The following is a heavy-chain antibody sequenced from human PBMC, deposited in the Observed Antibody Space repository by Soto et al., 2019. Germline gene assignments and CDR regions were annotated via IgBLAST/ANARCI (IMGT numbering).Heavy chain of an antibody. CDR1: GFTFTSSA. D-gene: IGHD3-10*01. CDR3: AQGLAGEDFDY. J-gene: IGHJ4*02. Sequence: SVKVSCKASGFTFTSSAVQWVPQARGQRLEWIGWIVVGSGNTNYAQKFQGRVTITADKSTSTAYMELSSLRSEDTAVYYCAQGLAGEDFDYWGQGTLVTVSS. CDR2: IVVGSGNT. V-gene: IGHV1-58*01.